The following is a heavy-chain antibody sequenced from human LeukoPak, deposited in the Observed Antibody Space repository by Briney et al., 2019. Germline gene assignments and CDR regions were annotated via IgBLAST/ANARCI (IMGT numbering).Heavy chain of an antibody. CDR3: ARETYDSSGYYYRYFDY. CDR2: IYTSGST. J-gene: IGHJ4*02. CDR1: GGSISSYY. V-gene: IGHV4-4*07. Sequence: SETLSLTCTVSGGSISSYYWSWIRRPAGKGLEWIGRIYTSGSTNYNPSLKSRVTMSVDTSKNQFSLKLSSVTAADTAVYYCARETYDSSGYYYRYFDYWGQGTLVTVSS. D-gene: IGHD3-22*01.